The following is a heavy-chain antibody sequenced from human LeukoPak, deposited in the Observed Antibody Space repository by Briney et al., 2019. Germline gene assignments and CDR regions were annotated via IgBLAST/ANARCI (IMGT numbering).Heavy chain of an antibody. D-gene: IGHD1-26*01. CDR1: GASVTTYY. CDR3: ARVRGASYIDS. CDR2: IHYSGNT. J-gene: IGHJ4*02. Sequence: SETLSLTCTVSGASVTTYYWSWIRQPPGKGLESIAYIHYSGNTNYNPSLKSRVTMAIDTSKNQISLNLTSLTAADTAVYYCARVRGASYIDSWGQGTLVTVSS. V-gene: IGHV4-59*02.